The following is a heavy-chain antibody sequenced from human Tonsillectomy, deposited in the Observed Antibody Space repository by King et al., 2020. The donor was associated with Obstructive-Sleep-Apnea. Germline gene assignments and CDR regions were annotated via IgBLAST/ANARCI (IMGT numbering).Heavy chain of an antibody. D-gene: IGHD3-22*01. J-gene: IGHJ3*02. CDR3: ARTPYYSDSTSRAGEI. V-gene: IGHV4-59*08. Sequence: QLQESGPGLLKPSETLSLTCTVSGGSISSYSWSWIRQPPGKGLEWIGYICDRENTDYNPSLKSRVTISVDTSKNHFSLKLTSVTAADTAVYFCARTPYYSDSTSRAGEIWGQGTMVTVAA. CDR2: ICDRENT. CDR1: GGSISSYS.